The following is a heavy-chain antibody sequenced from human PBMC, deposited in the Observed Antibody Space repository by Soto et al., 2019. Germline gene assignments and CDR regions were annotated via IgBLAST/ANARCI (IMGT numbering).Heavy chain of an antibody. J-gene: IGHJ6*02. V-gene: IGHV4-39*01. CDR1: GGSLSSSSYY. Sequence: SETLSLTCTVSGGSLSSSSYYWGWIRQPPGKGLEWTGYIYCSGSPYYNPSLKSRVTISVDTSKDQFSLKLSSVTAADTAVYYCAVPAASVAGASGSYSYCGMDVWGQGTTVTV. D-gene: IGHD6-19*01. CDR3: AVPAASVAGASGSYSYCGMDV. CDR2: IYCSGSP.